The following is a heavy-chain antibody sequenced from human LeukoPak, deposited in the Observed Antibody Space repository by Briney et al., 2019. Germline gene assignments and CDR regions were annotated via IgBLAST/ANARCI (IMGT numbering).Heavy chain of an antibody. Sequence: GGSLRLSCAASGFTFSSYNMNWVRQAPGKGLEWVSSISSSSSYIYYADSVKGRFTISRDNAKNSLYLEMNSLRAEDTAVYYCAVHHSSSWTNWFDPWGQGTLVTVSS. CDR2: ISSSSSYI. J-gene: IGHJ5*02. V-gene: IGHV3-21*06. CDR3: AVHHSSSWTNWFDP. D-gene: IGHD6-13*01. CDR1: GFTFSSYN.